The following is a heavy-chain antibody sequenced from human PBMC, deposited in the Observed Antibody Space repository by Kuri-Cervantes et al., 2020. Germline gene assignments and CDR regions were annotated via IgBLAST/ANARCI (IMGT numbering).Heavy chain of an antibody. CDR1: GFTFSSYW. J-gene: IGHJ4*02. CDR2: IKSKTDGGTT. V-gene: IGHV3-15*01. Sequence: GESLKISCAASGFTFSSYWMSWVRQAPGKGLEWVGRIKSKTDGGTTDYAAPVKGRFTISRDDSKNTLYLQMNSLKTEDTAVYYCTAEEVFYFDYWGQGTLVTVSS. CDR3: TAEEVFYFDY.